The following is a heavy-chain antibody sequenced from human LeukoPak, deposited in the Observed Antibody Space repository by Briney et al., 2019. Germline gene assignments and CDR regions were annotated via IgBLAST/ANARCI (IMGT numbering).Heavy chain of an antibody. J-gene: IGHJ4*02. CDR1: GFTFSSYA. V-gene: IGHV3-23*01. D-gene: IGHD1-26*01. CDR3: AKDLVGATSPVRHGPFDY. CDR2: ISGSGGST. Sequence: PGGSLRLSCAASGFTFSSYAMSWVRQAPGKGLEWVSGISGSGGSTVYADSVKGRFTISRDNSKNTLYLQMNSLRAEDTAVYYCAKDLVGATSPVRHGPFDYWGQGTLVTVSS.